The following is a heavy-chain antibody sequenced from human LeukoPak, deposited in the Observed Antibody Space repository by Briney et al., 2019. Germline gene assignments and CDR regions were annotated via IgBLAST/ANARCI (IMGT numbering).Heavy chain of an antibody. V-gene: IGHV1-2*02. CDR1: GYTFTGYY. D-gene: IGHD2-2*01. J-gene: IGHJ5*02. CDR2: INPNSGGT. CDR3: ARDQLYCSSTSCYSYNWFDP. Sequence: GASVKVSCKASGYTFTGYYMHWVRQAPGQGLEWMGWINPNSGGTNYAQKFQGRVTMTRDTSISTAYMELSRLRSDDTAVYYCARDQLYCSSTSCYSYNWFDPWGQGTLVTVSS.